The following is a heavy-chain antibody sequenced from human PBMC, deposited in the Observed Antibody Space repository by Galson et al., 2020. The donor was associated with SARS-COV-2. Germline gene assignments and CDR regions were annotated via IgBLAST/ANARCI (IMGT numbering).Heavy chain of an antibody. CDR3: VYGSGYPDYYYYGMDV. V-gene: IGHV4-34*01. CDR2: INHSGST. CDR1: GGSFSGYY. J-gene: IGHJ6*02. D-gene: IGHD3-10*01. Sequence: ETSETLSLTCAVYGGSFSGYYWSWIRQPPGKGLEWIGEINHSGSTNYNPSLKSRVTISVDTSKNQFSLKLSSVTAADTAVYYCVYGSGYPDYYYYGMDVWGQGTTVTVSS.